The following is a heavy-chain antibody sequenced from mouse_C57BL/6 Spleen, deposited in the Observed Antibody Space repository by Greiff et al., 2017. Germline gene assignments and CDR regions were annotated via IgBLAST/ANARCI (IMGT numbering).Heavy chain of an antibody. CDR1: GYTFTSYW. V-gene: IGHV1-69*01. Sequence: QVQLQQPGAELVMPGASVKLSCKASGYTFTSYWMHWVKQRPGQGLEWIGEIDPSDSYTNYNQKFKGKSTLTVDKSSSTAYMQLRSLTSEDSAVYYCARGYYYGSGAYWGQGTLVTVSA. J-gene: IGHJ3*01. D-gene: IGHD1-1*01. CDR2: IDPSDSYT. CDR3: ARGYYYGSGAY.